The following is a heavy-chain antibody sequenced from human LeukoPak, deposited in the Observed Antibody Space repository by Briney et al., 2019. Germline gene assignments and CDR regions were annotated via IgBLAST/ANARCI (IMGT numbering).Heavy chain of an antibody. Sequence: PGGSLRLSCAASGFTFSSYAMSWVRQAPGKGLEWVSAISGSGGSTYYADSVKGRFTISRDNSKNTLYLQMNSLRAEDTAVYYCAKVKRSGWYSTELGYWGQGTLVTVSS. J-gene: IGHJ4*02. V-gene: IGHV3-23*01. D-gene: IGHD6-19*01. CDR1: GFTFSSYA. CDR2: ISGSGGST. CDR3: AKVKRSGWYSTELGY.